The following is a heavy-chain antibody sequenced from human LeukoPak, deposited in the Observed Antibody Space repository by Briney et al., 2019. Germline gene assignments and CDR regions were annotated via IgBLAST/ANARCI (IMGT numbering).Heavy chain of an antibody. V-gene: IGHV3-7*01. CDR2: IKQDGSEK. CDR3: ARDYYDFWSGYLPYFDY. Sequence: PGGSLRLSCAASGFTFSSYWMSWVRQAPGKGLEWVANIKQDGSEKYYVDSVKGRFTISRDNAKNSLYLQINSLRAEDTAVYYCARDYYDFWSGYLPYFDYWGQGTLVTVSS. J-gene: IGHJ4*02. D-gene: IGHD3-3*01. CDR1: GFTFSSYW.